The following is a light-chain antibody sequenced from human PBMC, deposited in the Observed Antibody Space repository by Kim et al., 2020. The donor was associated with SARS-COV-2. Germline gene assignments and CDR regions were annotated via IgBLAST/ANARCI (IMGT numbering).Light chain of an antibody. V-gene: IGKV3-20*01. CDR2: GAS. Sequence: SPGERAIHYSRASQSVSSSYLAWYQHKPSQSPRLRIHGASSRATGVPDRFRGGGSGKDFTLTITRLEPEDFAVYYCQQYGRSPTTFGQGTRLEIK. CDR1: QSVSSSY. CDR3: QQYGRSPTT. J-gene: IGKJ5*01.